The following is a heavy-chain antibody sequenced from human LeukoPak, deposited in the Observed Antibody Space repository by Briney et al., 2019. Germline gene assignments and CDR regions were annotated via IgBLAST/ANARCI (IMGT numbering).Heavy chain of an antibody. V-gene: IGHV1-69*05. CDR1: GGTFSSYA. CDR3: ARGPEPPSGPPVYYYYMDV. Sequence: SVKVSCKASGGTFSSYAISWVRQAPGQGLEWMGGIIPIFGTANYAQKFQGRVTITTDESTSTAYMELSSLRSEDTAVYYCARGPEPPSGPPVYYYYMDVWGKGTTVTVSS. CDR2: IIPIFGTA. J-gene: IGHJ6*03.